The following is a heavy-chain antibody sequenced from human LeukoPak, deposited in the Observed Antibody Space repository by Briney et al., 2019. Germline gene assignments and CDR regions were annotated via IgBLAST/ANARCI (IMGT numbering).Heavy chain of an antibody. J-gene: IGHJ4*02. CDR1: GYTFTGYY. Sequence: GASVKVSCKASGYTFTGYYMHWVRQAPGQGLEWMGIINPSGGSTSYAQKFQGRVTMTRDTSTSTVYMELSSLRSEDTAVYYCARDPRTQNGEYRGPYDYWGQGTLVTVSS. CDR2: INPSGGST. CDR3: ARDPRTQNGEYRGPYDY. V-gene: IGHV1-46*01. D-gene: IGHD1-14*01.